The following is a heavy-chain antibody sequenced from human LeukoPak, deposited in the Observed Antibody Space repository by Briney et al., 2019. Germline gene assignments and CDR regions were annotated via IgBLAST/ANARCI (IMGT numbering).Heavy chain of an antibody. CDR2: ITDSSSSM. CDR3: ALYGRQADSSGYFDY. D-gene: IGHD3-22*01. CDR1: GFTFSSYT. V-gene: IGHV3-21*01. J-gene: IGHJ4*02. Sequence: AGGSLRLSCVASGFTFSSYTMNWVRQAPGKGLEWVSSITDSSSSMYYADSVKGRFTISRDNAKNSLYLQMNSLRAEDTAVYYCALYGRQADSSGYFDYWGQGTLVTVSS.